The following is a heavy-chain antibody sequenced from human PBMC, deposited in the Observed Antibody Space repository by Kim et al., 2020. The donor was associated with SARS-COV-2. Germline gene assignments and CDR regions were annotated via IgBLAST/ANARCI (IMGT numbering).Heavy chain of an antibody. Sequence: GGSLRLSCAASGFTFSSYAMSWVRQAPGKGLEWVSAISGSGGSTYYADSVKGRFTISRDNSKNTLYLQMNSLRAEDTAVYYCAKTGRGTGAELYYYGSGSYQNWGQGTLVTVSS. CDR3: AKTGRGTGAELYYYGSGSYQN. CDR2: ISGSGGST. D-gene: IGHD3-10*01. V-gene: IGHV3-23*01. CDR1: GFTFSSYA. J-gene: IGHJ4*02.